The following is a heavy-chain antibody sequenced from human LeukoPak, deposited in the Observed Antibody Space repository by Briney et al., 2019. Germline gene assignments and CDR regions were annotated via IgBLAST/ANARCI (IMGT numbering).Heavy chain of an antibody. V-gene: IGHV4-30-2*01. CDR2: IYHSGST. CDR3: VPAAIARGFDP. CDR1: GGSISSGGYY. Sequence: SQTLSLTCTVSGGSISSGGYYWSWIRQPPGKGLEWIGYIYHSGSTYYNPSLKSRVTISVDRSKNQFSLKLSSVTAADTAVYYCVPAAIARGFDPWGQGTLVTVFS. D-gene: IGHD2-2*02. J-gene: IGHJ5*02.